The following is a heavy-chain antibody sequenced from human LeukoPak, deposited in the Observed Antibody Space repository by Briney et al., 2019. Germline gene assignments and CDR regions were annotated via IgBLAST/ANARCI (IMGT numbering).Heavy chain of an antibody. CDR2: ISGSGGST. CDR1: GFTFSSYA. D-gene: IGHD3-10*01. CDR3: AKDIRNYYGSGSYAFDY. V-gene: IGHV3-23*01. Sequence: PGGSLRLSCAASGFTFSSYAMSWVRQAPGKGLEWVSAISGSGGSTYYADSVKGRFTISRDNSKNTLYLQMNSLRAEDTAVYYCAKDIRNYYGSGSYAFDYWGQGTLVTVSS. J-gene: IGHJ4*02.